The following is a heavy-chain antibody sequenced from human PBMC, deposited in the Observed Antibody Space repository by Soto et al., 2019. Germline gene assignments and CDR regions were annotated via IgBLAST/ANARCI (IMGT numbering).Heavy chain of an antibody. V-gene: IGHV4-38-2*02. J-gene: IGHJ4*02. CDR3: AREVSARNGYYY. Sequence: SETLSLTCGVSGSSINTGYYWGWIRQPPGGGLEWIGSIYHTGTTFYNPSLKTRATISLDTSKNQVSLRLNSVTAADTALYYCAREVSARNGYYYWGQGTLVTVSS. CDR1: GSSINTGYY. CDR2: IYHTGTT. D-gene: IGHD3-22*01.